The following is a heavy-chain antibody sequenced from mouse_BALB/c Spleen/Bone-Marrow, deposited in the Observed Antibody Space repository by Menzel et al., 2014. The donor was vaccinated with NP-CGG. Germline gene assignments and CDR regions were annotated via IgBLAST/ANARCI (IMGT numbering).Heavy chain of an antibody. Sequence: QVQLQQSGPGLVAPSRSLSITCTVSGFSLTSYGVHWVRQPPGKGLEWLGLIWAGGSTNHNSALMSRLSISKDNSKSXVFLKMNSLQTDDTAMYYCARKDYGSRGGYFDVWGAGTTVAVSS. D-gene: IGHD1-1*01. CDR2: IWAGGST. J-gene: IGHJ1*01. CDR3: ARKDYGSRGGYFDV. CDR1: GFSLTSYG. V-gene: IGHV2-9*02.